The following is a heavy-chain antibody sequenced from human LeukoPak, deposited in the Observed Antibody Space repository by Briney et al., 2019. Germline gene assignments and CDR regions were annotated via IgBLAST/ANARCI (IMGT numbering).Heavy chain of an antibody. CDR1: GYTFIAYG. Sequence: ASVKVSCKASGYTFIAYGISWVRQAPGQGLEWMGWISVYNGNTNYAQKLQGRVTMTTDTSTSTAYMELRSLRSDDTAVYYCARDGDYYGSGNFDYWGQGTLVTVSS. D-gene: IGHD3-10*01. V-gene: IGHV1-18*01. CDR2: ISVYNGNT. J-gene: IGHJ4*02. CDR3: ARDGDYYGSGNFDY.